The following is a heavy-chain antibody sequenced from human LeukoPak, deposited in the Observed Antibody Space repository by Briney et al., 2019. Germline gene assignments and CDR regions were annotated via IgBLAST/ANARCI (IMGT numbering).Heavy chain of an antibody. Sequence: TASETLSLTCTVSGGSISSSSYNWGGIRRPQGEGRGCIGSIYYSGSTYYTPSLKSRVTISVDTSKNQFSLKLSSVTAADTAVYYCARQSKRSTGDYWGQGTLVTVSS. V-gene: IGHV4-39*01. CDR2: IYYSGST. J-gene: IGHJ4*02. D-gene: IGHD4-11*01. CDR1: GGSISSSSYN. CDR3: ARQSKRSTGDY.